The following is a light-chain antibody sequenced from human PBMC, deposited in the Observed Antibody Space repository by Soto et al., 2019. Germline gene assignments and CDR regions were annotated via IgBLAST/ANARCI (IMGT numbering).Light chain of an antibody. CDR3: QTCSTDIRV. J-gene: IGLJ3*02. CDR2: LNSDGSH. Sequence: QPVLTQPPSASASLGASVKLTCTLSSGHNSYAIAWHQQQPEKGPRYLMKLNSDGSHSKGDGIPDRFSGSSSGAERYLTISSLQSEDEADYYCQTCSTDIRVFGGGTKLTVL. V-gene: IGLV4-69*01. CDR1: SGHNSYA.